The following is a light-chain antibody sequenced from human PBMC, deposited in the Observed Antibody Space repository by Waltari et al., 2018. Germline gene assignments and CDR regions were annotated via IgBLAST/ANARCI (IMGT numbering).Light chain of an antibody. V-gene: IGKV1-13*02. Sequence: AIQLTQSPSSLAASVGDRVTITCRASQGIRSAVAWYQQKPGKVPTLLTDDASRLERGVPSRFSGSTSGTDFTLTISSLQPEDFATYYCQHLTAFGPGTKVDI. CDR2: DAS. CDR3: QHLTA. J-gene: IGKJ3*01. CDR1: QGIRSA.